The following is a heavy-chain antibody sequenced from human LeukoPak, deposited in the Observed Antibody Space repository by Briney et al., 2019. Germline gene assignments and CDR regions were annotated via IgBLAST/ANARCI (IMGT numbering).Heavy chain of an antibody. J-gene: IGHJ4*02. CDR2: IDWDDDT. Sequence: SGPALVKPTQTLTLTCTFSGFSLSTSGMCVSWIRQPPGKALEWLARIDWDDDTYYYTSLKTRLIISKDTSKNQVVLTVTNMDPVDTATYYCARMGCGTVAEQIWGQGTLVTVSS. CDR1: GFSLSTSGMC. V-gene: IGHV2-70*11. CDR3: ARMGCGTVAEQI. D-gene: IGHD6-19*01.